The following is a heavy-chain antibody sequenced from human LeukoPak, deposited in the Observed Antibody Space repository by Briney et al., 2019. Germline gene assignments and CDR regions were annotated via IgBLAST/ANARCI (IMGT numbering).Heavy chain of an antibody. D-gene: IGHD1-26*01. CDR1: GDSISSSRFY. J-gene: IGHJ4*02. CDR3: ARRDVGATIDY. Sequence: PSETLSLTCTVSGDSISSSRFYWAWIRQPPGRGLEWIGSILYTGRTFYSPSPKSRVTISVDTSKNQFSLRLGSVTASDTAVYYCARRDVGATIDYWGQGTLVTVSS. V-gene: IGHV4-39*01. CDR2: ILYTGRT.